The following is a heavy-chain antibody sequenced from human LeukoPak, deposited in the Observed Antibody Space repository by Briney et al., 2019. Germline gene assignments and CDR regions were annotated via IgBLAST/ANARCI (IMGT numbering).Heavy chain of an antibody. J-gene: IGHJ4*02. Sequence: PGGSPRLSCAASGFTFTDAWMSWVRQAPGKGLEWVGRIRSKGDGGTIDYAAHVKDRFTISRDDSKSTLYLQMDSLKSDDTGVYYCATDVPSPLAQIDYWGQGTVVTVSS. CDR2: IRSKGDGGTI. CDR3: ATDVPSPLAQIDY. V-gene: IGHV3-15*01. CDR1: GFTFTDAW.